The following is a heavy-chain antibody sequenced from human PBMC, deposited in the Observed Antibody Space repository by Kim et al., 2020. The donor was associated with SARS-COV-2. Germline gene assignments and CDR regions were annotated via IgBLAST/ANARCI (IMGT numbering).Heavy chain of an antibody. CDR2: IYPGDSDT. CDR3: ASLDDYGDYTRGGFDY. J-gene: IGHJ4*02. Sequence: GESLKISCKGSGYSFTSYWIGWVRQMPGKGLEWMGIIYPGDSDTRYSPSFQGQVTISADKSISTAYLQWSSLKASDTAMYYCASLDDYGDYTRGGFDYWGQGTLVTVSS. CDR1: GYSFTSYW. V-gene: IGHV5-51*01. D-gene: IGHD4-17*01.